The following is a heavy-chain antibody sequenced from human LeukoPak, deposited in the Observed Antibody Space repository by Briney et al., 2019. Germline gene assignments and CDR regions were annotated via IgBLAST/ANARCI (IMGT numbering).Heavy chain of an antibody. Sequence: GGPLRLSCSASGFTCSSFAMHWVRKAPAKGLEYVSGIYISGDSANYADSVKGRFTSSRDNSKSTLYLQMSSLRAEDTAVYYCVKRYGYNSGWYDYWGQGTLVTVSS. V-gene: IGHV3-64D*06. CDR2: IYISGDSA. J-gene: IGHJ4*02. CDR1: GFTCSSFA. D-gene: IGHD6-19*01. CDR3: VKRYGYNSGWYDY.